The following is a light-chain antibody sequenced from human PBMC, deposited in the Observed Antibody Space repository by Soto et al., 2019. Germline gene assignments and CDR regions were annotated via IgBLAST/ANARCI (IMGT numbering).Light chain of an antibody. Sequence: DIQMTQSPSSLSASVGDGVTITCRASQSIGSYLNWYQQQPGKAPKLLIYAASSLKSGVPSRFSGSGSGTDFSLTITSLQPEDFASNYCQQANSLPLTFGGGTKVDI. CDR3: QQANSLPLT. V-gene: IGKV1-39*01. CDR1: QSIGSY. CDR2: AAS. J-gene: IGKJ4*01.